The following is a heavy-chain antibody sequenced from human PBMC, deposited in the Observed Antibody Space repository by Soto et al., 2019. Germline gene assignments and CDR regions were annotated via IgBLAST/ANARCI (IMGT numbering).Heavy chain of an antibody. CDR2: VSTYNGDT. D-gene: IGHD3-9*01. J-gene: IGHJ4*02. Sequence: QVQLVQSGAEVKKPGASVKVSCKASGYTFTSYGISWVRQAPGQGLAWMGWVSTYNGDTHYPQNFQGRVIMTTDTSTNTAYMELKSLRSDDTAIYFCARDQPVYDSLTELDFWGQGTLVTVSS. CDR3: ARDQPVYDSLTELDF. V-gene: IGHV1-18*01. CDR1: GYTFTSYG.